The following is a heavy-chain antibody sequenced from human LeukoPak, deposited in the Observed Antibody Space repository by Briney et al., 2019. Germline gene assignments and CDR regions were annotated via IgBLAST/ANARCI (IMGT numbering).Heavy chain of an antibody. CDR1: GFTVSSNY. D-gene: IGHD6-13*01. CDR3: AKTRYSSSWTFDC. V-gene: IGHV3-53*01. J-gene: IGHJ4*02. CDR2: IYSGGST. Sequence: GGSLRLSCAASGFTVSSNYMSWVRQAPGKGLEWVSVIYSGGSTYYADSVKGRFTISRDNSKNTLYLQMNSLRAEDTAVYYCAKTRYSSSWTFDCWGQVTLVTVSS.